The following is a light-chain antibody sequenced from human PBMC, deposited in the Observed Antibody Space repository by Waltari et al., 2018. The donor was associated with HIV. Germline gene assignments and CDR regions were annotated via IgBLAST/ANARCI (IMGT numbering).Light chain of an antibody. J-gene: IGKJ1*01. Sequence: DIVMTQSAESLAVSLGERATINCKSSQNVLYTCNHKNFLDWYQHKPGPSPKLLIYWASTRESGVPDRFSGSGSGTDFTLTISSLQAEDAAVYYCQQYYARPWTFGQGTKVEIK. CDR1: QNVLYTCNHKNF. CDR3: QQYYARPWT. V-gene: IGKV4-1*01. CDR2: WAS.